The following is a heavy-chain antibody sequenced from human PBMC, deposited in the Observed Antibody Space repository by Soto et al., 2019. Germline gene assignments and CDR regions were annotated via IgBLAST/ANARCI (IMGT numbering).Heavy chain of an antibody. CDR3: ASSSGWSRFIDY. D-gene: IGHD6-19*01. V-gene: IGHV1-46*01. J-gene: IGHJ4*02. CDR1: GYTFTSYY. CDR2: INPSDDST. Sequence: ASVKVSCKASGYTFTSYYMHWVRQAPGQGLEWMGIINPSDDSTSYAQKFQGRVTMTRDTSTSTVYMELSSLRSEDTAVYYCASSSGWSRFIDYWGQGTLVTVSS.